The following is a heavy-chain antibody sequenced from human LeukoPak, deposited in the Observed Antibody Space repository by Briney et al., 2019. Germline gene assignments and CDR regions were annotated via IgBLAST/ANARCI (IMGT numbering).Heavy chain of an antibody. CDR3: ARITFLLECSYISYYYYYMDV. V-gene: IGHV3-30-3*01. Sequence: PGGSLRLSCAASGFTFSSYAMHWVRQAPGKGLEWVAVISYDGSNKYYADSVKGRFTISRDNSKNTLYLQRNSLRAEDTAVYYCARITFLLECSYISYYYYYMDVWGKGTTVTVSS. J-gene: IGHJ6*03. D-gene: IGHD3-3*01. CDR1: GFTFSSYA. CDR2: ISYDGSNK.